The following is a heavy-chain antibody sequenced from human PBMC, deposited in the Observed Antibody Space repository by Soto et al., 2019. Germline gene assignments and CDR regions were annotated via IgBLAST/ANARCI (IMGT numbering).Heavy chain of an antibody. Sequence: SETLSLTCTVSGGSISSYYWSWIRQPPGKGLEWIGYMYNTGSTIYNPSLKSRVTISVDTSRNQFSLKLNSVTAADTAVYYCARDLWGYCGADCYPLDVWGQGTTVT. CDR3: ARDLWGYCGADCYPLDV. D-gene: IGHD2-21*02. J-gene: IGHJ6*02. CDR1: GGSISSYY. V-gene: IGHV4-59*01. CDR2: MYNTGST.